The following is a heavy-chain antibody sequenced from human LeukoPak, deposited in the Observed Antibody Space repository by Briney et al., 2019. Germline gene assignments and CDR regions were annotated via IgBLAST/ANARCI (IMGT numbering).Heavy chain of an antibody. CDR3: IRGAASGSYYGFDV. V-gene: IGHV3-73*01. D-gene: IGHD1-26*01. CDR2: IRSKANNYAT. J-gene: IGHJ6*02. CDR1: GFTFSTYG. Sequence: AGRSLRLSCAASGFTFSTYGMHWVRQASGKGLEWVGRIRSKANNYATAYATSVKGRFTLSRDDSKNTAYLQMNSLKTEDTAVYYCIRGAASGSYYGFDVWGQGATVTVSS.